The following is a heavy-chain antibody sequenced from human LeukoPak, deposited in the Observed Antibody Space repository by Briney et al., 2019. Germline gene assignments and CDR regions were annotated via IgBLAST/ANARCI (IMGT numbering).Heavy chain of an antibody. V-gene: IGHV4-34*01. Sequence: SETLSLTCAVYGGSFSGYYWSWIRRPPGKGLEWIGEINHSGSTNYNPSLKSRVTISVDTSKNQFSLKLSSVTAADTAVYYCARGPYSSGWYRYYYYMDVWGKGTTVTVSS. CDR2: INHSGST. CDR1: GGSFSGYY. J-gene: IGHJ6*03. D-gene: IGHD6-19*01. CDR3: ARGPYSSGWYRYYYYMDV.